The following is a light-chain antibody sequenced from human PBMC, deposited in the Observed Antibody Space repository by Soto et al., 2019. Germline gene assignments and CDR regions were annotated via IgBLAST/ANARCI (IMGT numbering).Light chain of an antibody. CDR1: SSNIGAGYY. Sequence: QSVLTQPPSVSGAPGQRVTISCTGSSSNIGAGYYVHWYQQRPGTAPKLLIFGNINRPSGVPDRFSGSKSGTSASLAITGLQAEDEGDYYCQSYDSTLSGRYVFGTGTKLTVL. CDR3: QSYDSTLSGRYV. J-gene: IGLJ1*01. CDR2: GNI. V-gene: IGLV1-40*01.